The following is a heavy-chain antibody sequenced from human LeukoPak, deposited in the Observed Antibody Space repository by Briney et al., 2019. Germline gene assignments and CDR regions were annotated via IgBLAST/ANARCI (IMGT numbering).Heavy chain of an antibody. J-gene: IGHJ3*01. CDR1: GFIFNSYW. CDR3: ARERNVAVVTAFDV. V-gene: IGHV3-7*01. CDR2: TKQDGSEK. D-gene: IGHD2-2*01. Sequence: PGGSLRLSCAGSGFIFNSYWMSWVRQAPGKGLEWVANTKQDGSEKYYLDSVKGRFTISRDNAKNSLYLHMNTLRPEDTAVYYWARERNVAVVTAFDVWGQGTMVTVSS.